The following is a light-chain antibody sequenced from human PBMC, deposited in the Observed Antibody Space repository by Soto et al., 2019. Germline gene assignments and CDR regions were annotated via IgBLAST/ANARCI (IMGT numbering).Light chain of an antibody. CDR1: QDINSA. CDR2: DAS. Sequence: AIQLTQSPSFLSASIGDRINIFCRASQDINSALAWYQQKPGKSPKLLIIDASRLESGVPSRFSGSATGTDFILSKSSLQPEDFATYYCQQFNNYPLNCGGGNKGDIK. CDR3: QQFNNYPLN. V-gene: IGKV1D-13*01. J-gene: IGKJ4*01.